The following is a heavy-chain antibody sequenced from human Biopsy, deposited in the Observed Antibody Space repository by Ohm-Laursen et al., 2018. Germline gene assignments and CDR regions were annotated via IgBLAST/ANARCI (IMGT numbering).Heavy chain of an antibody. CDR1: GFTFNSYW. CDR2: ISETSSHI. D-gene: IGHD6-6*01. Sequence: SLRLSCAASGFTFNSYWMHWVRQAPGKGLEWISYISETSSHIYDADSVKGRFTVARDNAKNSLYLQLNSLRAEDTAVYYCARDSRRTAREGGMDVWGQGTTVTVSS. J-gene: IGHJ6*02. CDR3: ARDSRRTAREGGMDV. V-gene: IGHV3-21*01.